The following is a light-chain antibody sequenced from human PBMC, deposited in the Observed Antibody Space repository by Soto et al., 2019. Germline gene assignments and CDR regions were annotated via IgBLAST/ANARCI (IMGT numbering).Light chain of an antibody. CDR2: MIS. V-gene: IGKV1-5*03. CDR1: QSISSW. Sequence: DIQMTQSPSTLSASVGDRVTITCRASQSISSWLAWYQQKPGKAPKLLMYMISALETGVPSRFSGSGSGPEFTLTISSLQPDDFATYYCQQYNSYPWTFGQGTKVEIK. J-gene: IGKJ1*01. CDR3: QQYNSYPWT.